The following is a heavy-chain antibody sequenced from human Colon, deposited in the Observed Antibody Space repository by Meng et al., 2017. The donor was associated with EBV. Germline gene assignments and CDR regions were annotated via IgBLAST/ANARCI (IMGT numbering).Heavy chain of an antibody. CDR3: ATYMYFYRDFDY. D-gene: IGHD3-10*01. CDR1: GFSFSSYN. CDR2: ISETSTEI. Sequence: EVQLVESGXXLVKPGGSLSFSCAASGFSFSSYNMNWVRQAPGKGLEWVASISETSTEIHYADSVKGRVSVSRDNAKNSLYLQMNSLRAEDTAVYYCATYMYFYRDFDYWGQGTLVTVSS. V-gene: IGHV3-21*02. J-gene: IGHJ4*02.